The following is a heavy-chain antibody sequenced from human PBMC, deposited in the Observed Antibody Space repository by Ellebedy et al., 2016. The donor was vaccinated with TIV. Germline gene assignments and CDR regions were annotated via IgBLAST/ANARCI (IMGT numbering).Heavy chain of an antibody. J-gene: IGHJ4*02. V-gene: IGHV1-2*04. CDR3: ARVQPEGVAGNGGFDY. CDR1: GYSFSSYY. Sequence: AASVKVSCKASGYSFSSYYMHWVRQAPGQGLEWMGWINPNSGGTNYAQKFQGWVTMTRDTSISTAYMELSRLRSDDTAVYYCARVQPEGVAGNGGFDYWGQGTLVTVSS. CDR2: INPNSGGT. D-gene: IGHD6-19*01.